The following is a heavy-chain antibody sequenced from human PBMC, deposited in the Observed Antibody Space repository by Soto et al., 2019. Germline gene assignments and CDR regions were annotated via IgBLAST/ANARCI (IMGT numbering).Heavy chain of an antibody. CDR1: GGSISSSSYY. Sequence: SETLSLTCTVSGGSISSSSYYWGWIRQPPGKGLEWIGSIYYSGSTYYNPSLKSRVTISVDTSKNQFSLKLSSVTAADTAVYYCARLTNSFFWYWGQGTLVTVSS. V-gene: IGHV4-39*01. CDR3: ARLTNSFFWY. J-gene: IGHJ4*02. D-gene: IGHD4-4*01. CDR2: IYYSGST.